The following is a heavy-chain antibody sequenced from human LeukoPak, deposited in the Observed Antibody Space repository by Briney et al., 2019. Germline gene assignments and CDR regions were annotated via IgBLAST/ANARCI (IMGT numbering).Heavy chain of an antibody. CDR2: ISTSDNTT. Sequence: GGSLRLFCAASGFTFSDYYMSWIRQAPGKGLEWISYISTSDNTTQYADSVKGRFTISRDNAKNSLYLQMNSLRAEDTAVYYCARVFRSGGSLDYWGQGTLVTVSS. D-gene: IGHD2-15*01. CDR3: ARVFRSGGSLDY. CDR1: GFTFSDYY. J-gene: IGHJ4*02. V-gene: IGHV3-11*01.